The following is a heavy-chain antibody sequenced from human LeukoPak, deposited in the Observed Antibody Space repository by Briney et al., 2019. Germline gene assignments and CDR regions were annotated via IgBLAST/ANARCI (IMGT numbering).Heavy chain of an antibody. J-gene: IGHJ3*02. Sequence: GSVTVSCKASGYTFTGYYMHWVRQAPGQGIKWMGWINSNSGGVHYAQNFQGRVTMTRYTPISTAYMDLTRLRYDDTAVYFCARYSAAPYDAFDIWGQGTMVTVSS. D-gene: IGHD2-2*01. CDR3: ARYSAAPYDAFDI. CDR2: INSNSGGV. V-gene: IGHV1-2*02. CDR1: GYTFTGYY.